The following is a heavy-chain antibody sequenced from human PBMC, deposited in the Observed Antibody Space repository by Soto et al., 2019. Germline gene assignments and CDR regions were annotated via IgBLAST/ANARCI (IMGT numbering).Heavy chain of an antibody. V-gene: IGHV4-31*03. D-gene: IGHD2-2*01. Sequence: KSSETLSLTCTVSGGSISSGGYYWSWIRQHPGKGLEWIGYIYYSGSTYYNPSLKSRVTISVDTSKNQFSLKLSSVTAADTAVYYCARDVGYCSSTSCPQDYYYGMDVWGQGTTVTVS. J-gene: IGHJ6*02. CDR1: GGSISSGGYY. CDR3: ARDVGYCSSTSCPQDYYYGMDV. CDR2: IYYSGST.